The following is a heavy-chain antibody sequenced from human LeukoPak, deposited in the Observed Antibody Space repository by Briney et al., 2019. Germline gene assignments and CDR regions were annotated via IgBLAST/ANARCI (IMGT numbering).Heavy chain of an antibody. V-gene: IGHV3-23*01. CDR3: AKDDGYSSVYNVDY. CDR1: GFTFSSYA. Sequence: GGSLRLSCAASGFTFSSYAMSWVRQAPGKGLEWVSAISGSGGSTYYADSVKGRFTISRDNSKNTLYLQMNSLRAEDTAVYYCAKDDGYSSVYNVDYWGQGTLVVVSS. D-gene: IGHD6-19*01. J-gene: IGHJ4*02. CDR2: ISGSGGST.